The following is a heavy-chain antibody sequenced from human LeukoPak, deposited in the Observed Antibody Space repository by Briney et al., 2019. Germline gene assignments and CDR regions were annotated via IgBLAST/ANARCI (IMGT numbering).Heavy chain of an antibody. V-gene: IGHV4-34*01. J-gene: IGHJ5*02. D-gene: IGHD2-2*01. Sequence: SETLSLTCAVYGGSFSGYYWSWIRQPPGKGLEWIGEINHSGSTNYNPSLKSRVTISVDTSKNQFSLKLSSVTAADTAVYYCARTGHGCGSTSCSTLYNWFDPWGQGTLVTVSS. CDR3: ARTGHGCGSTSCSTLYNWFDP. CDR1: GGSFSGYY. CDR2: INHSGST.